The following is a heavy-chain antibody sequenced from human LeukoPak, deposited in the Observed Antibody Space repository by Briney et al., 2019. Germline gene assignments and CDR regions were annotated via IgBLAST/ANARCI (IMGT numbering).Heavy chain of an antibody. CDR2: ISSSSSYI. Sequence: GGALRLSCAASGFTFSSYSMNWVRQAPGKGLEWVSSISSSSSYIYYADSVKGRFTISRDNAKNSLYLQMNSLRAEDTAVYYCASTVVGVAAAGGDDYWGQGTLVTVSS. CDR1: GFTFSSYS. D-gene: IGHD2-15*01. V-gene: IGHV3-21*01. CDR3: ASTVVGVAAAGGDDY. J-gene: IGHJ4*02.